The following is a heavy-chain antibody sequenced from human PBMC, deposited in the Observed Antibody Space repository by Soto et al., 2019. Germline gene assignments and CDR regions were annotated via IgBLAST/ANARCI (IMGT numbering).Heavy chain of an antibody. CDR1: GFSFSSFA. Sequence: GGSLRLSCEASGFSFSSFAMNWVRQAPGRGLEWVSYISDDGASVYYADSLKGRFTISRDNAKNSLSLQMNNLRAEDTAVYYCARENSVQAWLHHFDHWGLGTLVTVSS. J-gene: IGHJ4*02. CDR3: ARENSVQAWLHHFDH. D-gene: IGHD5-18*01. V-gene: IGHV3-48*03. CDR2: ISDDGASV.